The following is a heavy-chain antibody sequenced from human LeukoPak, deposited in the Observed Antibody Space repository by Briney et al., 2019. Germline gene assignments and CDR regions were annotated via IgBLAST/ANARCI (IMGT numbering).Heavy chain of an antibody. V-gene: IGHV4-34*01. CDR3: ARHRRDCYGSGRMYYFDY. CDR1: GGSISSYY. J-gene: IGHJ4*02. CDR2: INHSGST. Sequence: PSETLSLTCTVSGGSISSYYWSWIRQPPGKGLEWIGEINHSGSTNYNPSLKSRVTISVDTSKNQFSLKLSSVTAADTAVYYCARHRRDCYGSGRMYYFDYWGQGTLVTVSS. D-gene: IGHD3-10*01.